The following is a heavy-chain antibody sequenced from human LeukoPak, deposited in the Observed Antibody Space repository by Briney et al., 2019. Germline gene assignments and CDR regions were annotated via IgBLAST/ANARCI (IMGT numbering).Heavy chain of an antibody. J-gene: IGHJ4*02. V-gene: IGHV4-39*07. CDR2: IYYSGST. D-gene: IGHD6-13*01. CDR3: AREERTYSSSWSPFDY. CDR1: GFTFSNYW. Sequence: GSLRLSCAASGFTFSNYWMHWVRQAPGKGLEWIGTIYYSGSTYYNPSLKSRVTISVDTSKNQFSLNLSSVTAADTAVYYCAREERTYSSSWSPFDYWGQGTLVIVSS.